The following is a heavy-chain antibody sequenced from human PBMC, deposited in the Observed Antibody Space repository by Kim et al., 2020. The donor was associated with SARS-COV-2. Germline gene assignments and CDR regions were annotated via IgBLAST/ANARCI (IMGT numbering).Heavy chain of an antibody. CDR3: ARAYSSSSPTRIFPYYYYYGMDV. Sequence: ASVKVSCKASGYTFTGYYMHWVRQAPGQGLEWMGWINPNSGGTNYAQKFQGRVTMTRDTSISTAYMELSRLRSDDTAVYYCARAYSSSSPTRIFPYYYYYGMDVWGHGTTVTVSS. CDR1: GYTFTGYY. D-gene: IGHD6-6*01. V-gene: IGHV1-2*02. CDR2: INPNSGGT. J-gene: IGHJ6*02.